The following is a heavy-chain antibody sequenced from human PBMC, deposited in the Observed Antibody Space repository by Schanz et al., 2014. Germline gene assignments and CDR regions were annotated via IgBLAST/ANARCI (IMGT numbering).Heavy chain of an antibody. J-gene: IGHJ4*02. CDR3: ARDGDFDY. CDR2: ISGSGVST. Sequence: VQLVESGGGLVKPGGSLRLSCAASEFSFSSFGMSWVHQAPGKGLEWISAISGSGVSTHYADSVKGRFTISRDNSKNTLFLQMSSLRAEDTAVYYCARDGDFDYWGQGTLVTVSS. CDR1: EFSFSSFG. V-gene: IGHV3-23*04.